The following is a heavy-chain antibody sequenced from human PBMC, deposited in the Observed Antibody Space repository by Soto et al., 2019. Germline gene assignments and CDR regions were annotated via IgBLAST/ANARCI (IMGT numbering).Heavy chain of an antibody. CDR3: ARGDTARPDTFDY. Sequence: SETLSLTCTVSGGSISSSSYYWGWIRQPPGKGLEWIGCIYYSGSTYYNPSLKSRVTISVDTSKNQFSLKLYSVTAADTAIYYCARGDTARPDTFDYWGQGTLVTVSS. CDR1: GGSISSSSYY. CDR2: IYYSGST. J-gene: IGHJ4*02. V-gene: IGHV4-39*07. D-gene: IGHD6-6*01.